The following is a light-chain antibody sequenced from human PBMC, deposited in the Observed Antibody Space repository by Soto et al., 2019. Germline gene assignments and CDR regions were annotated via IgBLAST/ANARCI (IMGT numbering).Light chain of an antibody. V-gene: IGLV1-40*01. J-gene: IGLJ2*01. CDR1: SSNLGAGYG. CDR2: DGF. CDR3: QSYDNRLNGSL. Sequence: QLVLTQPPSVSGAPGQSVTLSCTGTSSNLGAGYGVHWYQQLPGTAPKLLIYDGFNRPSGVPDRFSGSKSGMSASLAITGLPPADEAVYYCQSYDNRLNGSLFGGGTQLTVL.